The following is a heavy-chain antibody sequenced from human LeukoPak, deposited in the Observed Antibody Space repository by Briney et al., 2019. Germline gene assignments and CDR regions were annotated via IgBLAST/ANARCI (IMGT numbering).Heavy chain of an antibody. V-gene: IGHV1-18*04. J-gene: IGHJ5*02. CDR3: AREVAAAGTGWFDP. CDR2: ISAYNGNT. Sequence: EASVKVSCKASGYTFTTYYIHWVRQAPGQGLEWMGWISAYNGNTNYAQKLQGRVTMTTDTSTSTAYMELRSLRSDDTAVYYCAREVAAAGTGWFDPWGQGTLVTVSS. D-gene: IGHD6-13*01. CDR1: GYTFTTYY.